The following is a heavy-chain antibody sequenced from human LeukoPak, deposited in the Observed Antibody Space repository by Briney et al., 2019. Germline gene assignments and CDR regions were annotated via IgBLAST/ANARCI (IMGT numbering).Heavy chain of an antibody. CDR3: ARGRKAYYDILTGYYTPYFDY. CDR2: INHSGST. CDR1: GGSFSGYY. V-gene: IGHV4-34*01. D-gene: IGHD3-9*01. Sequence: PSETLSLTCAVYGGSFSGYYWSWIRQPPGKGLEWIGEINHSGSTNYNPSLKSRVTISVDTSKNQFSLKLSSVTAADTAVYYCARGRKAYYDILTGYYTPYFDYWGQGTLVTVSS. J-gene: IGHJ4*02.